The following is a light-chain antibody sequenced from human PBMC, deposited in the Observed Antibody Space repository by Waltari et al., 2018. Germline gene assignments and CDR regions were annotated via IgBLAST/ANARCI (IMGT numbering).Light chain of an antibody. J-gene: IGKJ3*01. CDR2: AAS. CDR1: QGISSY. V-gene: IGKV1-9*01. Sequence: TCRASQGISSYLAWYQQKPGKAPKLLIYAASTLQSGVPSRFSGSGSGTDFTLTISSLQPEDFATYYCQQLNSYPRGLFTFGPGTKVDIK. CDR3: QQLNSYPRGLFT.